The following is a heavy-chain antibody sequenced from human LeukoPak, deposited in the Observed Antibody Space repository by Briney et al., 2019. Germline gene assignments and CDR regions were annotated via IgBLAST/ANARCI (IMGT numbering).Heavy chain of an antibody. D-gene: IGHD2-15*01. CDR2: IYTSGST. CDR1: GGSISSYY. Sequence: SETLSLTCTVSGGSISSYYWSWIRQPPGKGLEWIGYIYTSGSTNCNPSLKSRVTISVDTSKNQFSLKLSSVTAADTAVYYCARQWSLRHHYFDYWGQGTLVTVSS. V-gene: IGHV4-4*09. CDR3: ARQWSLRHHYFDY. J-gene: IGHJ4*02.